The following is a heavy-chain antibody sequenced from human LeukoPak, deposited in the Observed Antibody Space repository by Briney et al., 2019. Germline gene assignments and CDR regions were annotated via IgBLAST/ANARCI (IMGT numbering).Heavy chain of an antibody. CDR2: IYTSGST. CDR1: GASISSYY. J-gene: IGHJ3*02. V-gene: IGHV4-4*07. D-gene: IGHD3-10*01. CDR3: ARDKSRTYGSADAFDI. Sequence: PSETLSLTCTVSGASISSYYWSWIRQSADKGLEWIGRIYTSGSTNYTPSLKSRVTMSVDTSKNQFSLKLSSVTAADTAVYYCARDKSRTYGSADAFDIWGQGTMVTVSS.